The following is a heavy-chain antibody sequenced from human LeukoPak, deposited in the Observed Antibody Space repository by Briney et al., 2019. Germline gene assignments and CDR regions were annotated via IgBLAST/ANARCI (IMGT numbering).Heavy chain of an antibody. CDR2: ISGDGGRT. V-gene: IGHV3-43*02. CDR1: GFTFDDYA. D-gene: IGHD1-14*01. Sequence: QPGGSLRLSCAASGFTFDDYAMHWVRQAPGKGLEWVSLISGDGGRTYYADSVKSRFTISRDNSKNSLYLQMNSLRTEDTALYYCAKDSPLGTGWFDPWGQGTLVTVSS. J-gene: IGHJ5*02. CDR3: AKDSPLGTGWFDP.